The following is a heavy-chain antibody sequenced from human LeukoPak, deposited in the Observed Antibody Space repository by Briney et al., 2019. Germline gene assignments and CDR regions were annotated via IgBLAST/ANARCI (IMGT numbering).Heavy chain of an antibody. CDR2: IYYSGST. Sequence: SGTLSLTGSVSGGSISSYYWSWIRQPPGKGLEWSGYIYYSGSTNYNHSLKSRVTISLDPSKYQFPLKLSSVPAADTAVYYCARWGDYYGRSGSTEDAFDIWGQGTMVTVSS. V-gene: IGHV4-59*01. CDR3: ARWGDYYGRSGSTEDAFDI. J-gene: IGHJ3*02. CDR1: GGSISSYY. D-gene: IGHD3-22*01.